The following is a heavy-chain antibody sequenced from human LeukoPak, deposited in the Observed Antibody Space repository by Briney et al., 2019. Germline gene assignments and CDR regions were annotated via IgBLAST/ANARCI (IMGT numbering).Heavy chain of an antibody. D-gene: IGHD3-10*01. CDR1: GFSFSSYA. CDR3: VDGESLLY. V-gene: IGHV3-23*01. CDR2: ISASGGTT. Sequence: GGSLRLSCAASGFSFSSYAMSWVRQAPGKGLEWVSAISASGGTTYYADSVKGRFTISRDNAKNLLYPQMNSLRVEDTAVYHCVDGESLLYWGQGTLVSVSS. J-gene: IGHJ4*02.